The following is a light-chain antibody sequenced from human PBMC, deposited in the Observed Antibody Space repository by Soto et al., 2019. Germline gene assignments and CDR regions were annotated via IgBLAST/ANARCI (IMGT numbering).Light chain of an antibody. CDR2: DVS. V-gene: IGLV2-14*03. CDR3: SSYTTTSTHL. J-gene: IGLJ2*01. CDR1: SSDVGGYNY. Sequence: QSVLTQPASVSGSPGQSITISCTGTSSDVGGYNYGSWYQQHPGKAPKLVIFDVSDRPSGVSNRFSGSKSGTTASLTISGLQPGDEAEYYCSSYTTTSTHLFGGGTKLTVL.